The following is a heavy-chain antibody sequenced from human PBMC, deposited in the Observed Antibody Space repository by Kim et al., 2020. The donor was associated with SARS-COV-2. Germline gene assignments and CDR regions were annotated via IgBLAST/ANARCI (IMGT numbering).Heavy chain of an antibody. J-gene: IGHJ6*02. CDR2: ISSSSSYT. D-gene: IGHD3-16*02. CDR3: AGVGYDYVWGSYRDYYYYYGMDV. Sequence: GGSLRLSCAASGFTFSDYYMSWIRQAPGKGLELVSYISSSSSYTNYADSVKGRFTISRDNAKKSLYLQMNSLRAADTAVYYCAGVGYDYVWGSYRDYYYYYGMDVWGQGTTVTVSS. V-gene: IGHV3-11*05. CDR1: GFTFSDYY.